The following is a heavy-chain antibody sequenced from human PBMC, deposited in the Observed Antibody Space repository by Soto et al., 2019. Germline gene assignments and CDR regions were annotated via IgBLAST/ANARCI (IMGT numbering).Heavy chain of an antibody. CDR3: ARPSYYYDSSGYSHFDY. CDR2: ISYDGSNK. V-gene: IGHV3-30-3*01. D-gene: IGHD3-22*01. CDR1: GFTFSSYA. J-gene: IGHJ4*02. Sequence: PGGSLRLSCAASGFTFSSYAMHWVRQAPGKGLEWVAVISYDGSNKYYADSVKGRFTISRDNSKNTLYLQMNSLRAEDTAVYYCARPSYYYDSSGYSHFDYWGQGT.